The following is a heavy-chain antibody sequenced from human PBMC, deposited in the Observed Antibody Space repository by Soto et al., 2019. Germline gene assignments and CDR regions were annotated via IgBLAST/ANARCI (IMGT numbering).Heavy chain of an antibody. CDR2: INSDGSST. CDR3: ARDGRTYYDFCSGYSLPCYMDV. J-gene: IGHJ6*03. CDR1: GFTFSSYW. D-gene: IGHD3-3*01. V-gene: IGHV3-74*01. Sequence: PGGSLRLSCAASGFTFSSYWMHWVRQAPGKGLVWVSRINSDGSSTSYADSVKGRFTISRDNAKNTLYLQMNSLRAEDTAVYYCARDGRTYYDFCSGYSLPCYMDVWGKGTTVTVSS.